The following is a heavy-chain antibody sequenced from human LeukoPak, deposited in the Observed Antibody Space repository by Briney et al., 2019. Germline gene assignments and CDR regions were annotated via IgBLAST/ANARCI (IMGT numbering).Heavy chain of an antibody. V-gene: IGHV4-59*01. J-gene: IGHJ4*02. Sequence: KPSEPLSLTCTAPGASMRVYYWTWTRQPPGEGLEWTGCGNYSGSSNSNPSLKSRVTISIDTSKMKFSLKMSSVTAADTAVYFCARTSGSVSYYFDYWGQGALVTVSS. CDR1: GASMRVYY. D-gene: IGHD3-10*01. CDR3: ARTSGSVSYYFDY. CDR2: GNYSGSS.